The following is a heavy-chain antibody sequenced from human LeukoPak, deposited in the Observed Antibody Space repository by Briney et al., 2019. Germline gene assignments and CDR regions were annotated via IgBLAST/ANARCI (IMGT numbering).Heavy chain of an antibody. J-gene: IGHJ4*02. CDR2: IIPIFGTA. CDR3: ARGSQGGEMATAF. CDR1: GGTFSSYA. V-gene: IGHV1-69*05. Sequence: ASVTVSFKASGGTFSSYAISWVRQAPGQGLEWMGGIIPIFGTANYAQKFQGRVTITTDESTSTAYMELSSLRSEDTAVYYCARGSQGGEMATAFWGQGTLVTVSS. D-gene: IGHD5-24*01.